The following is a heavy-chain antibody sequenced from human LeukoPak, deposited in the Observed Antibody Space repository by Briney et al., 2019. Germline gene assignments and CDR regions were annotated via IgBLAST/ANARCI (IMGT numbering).Heavy chain of an antibody. CDR2: IYYSGST. J-gene: IGHJ6*02. CDR1: GGSFSGYY. V-gene: IGHV4-59*08. D-gene: IGHD4-11*01. CDR3: ARHQRLQYYYYGMDV. Sequence: SETLSLTCAVYGGSFSGYYWSWIRQPPGKGLEWIGYIYYSGSTNYNPSLKSRVTISVDTSKNQFSLKLSSVTAADTAVYYCARHQRLQYYYYGMDVWGQGTTVTVSS.